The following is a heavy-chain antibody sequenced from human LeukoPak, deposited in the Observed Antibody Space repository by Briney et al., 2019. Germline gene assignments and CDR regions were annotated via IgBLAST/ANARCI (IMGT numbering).Heavy chain of an antibody. CDR3: AREGAAGQDAFDI. D-gene: IGHD6-13*01. CDR2: IWYDGSNK. V-gene: IGHV3-33*01. Sequence: PGGSLRLSCAASGFTFSSYGMHWVRQAPGKGLVWVAVIWYDGSNKYYADSVKGRFTISRDNSKNTLYLQMNSLRAEDTAVYYCAREGAAGQDAFDIWGQGTMVTVSS. J-gene: IGHJ3*02. CDR1: GFTFSSYG.